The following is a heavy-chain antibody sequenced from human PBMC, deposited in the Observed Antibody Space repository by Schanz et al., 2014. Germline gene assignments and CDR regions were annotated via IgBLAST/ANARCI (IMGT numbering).Heavy chain of an antibody. J-gene: IGHJ4*02. Sequence: QVQLVQSGAEVKKPGASVKVSCKASGYTFTSYGISWVRQAPGQGLEWMGRIISILGIPNYAQKFQGRVTFTADRSTSTAYMELSSLRSEDTAVYYCARDFSAYVGNYFDYWGQGTLVTVSS. V-gene: IGHV1-69*04. D-gene: IGHD5-12*01. CDR2: IISILGIP. CDR3: ARDFSAYVGNYFDY. CDR1: GYTFTSYG.